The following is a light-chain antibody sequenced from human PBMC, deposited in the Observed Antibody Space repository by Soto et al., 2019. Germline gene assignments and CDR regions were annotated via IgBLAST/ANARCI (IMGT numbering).Light chain of an antibody. Sequence: EIVLTQSPGTLSLSPGERATLSCRASQSVSTNLAWYQQKPGQAPRLLIYDASNRATGIPDRFSGSGSGTEFTLTISSLQSEDFAVYYCQQYNNWPLTFGQGTRLEIK. CDR1: QSVSTN. CDR3: QQYNNWPLT. J-gene: IGKJ5*01. CDR2: DAS. V-gene: IGKV3D-15*01.